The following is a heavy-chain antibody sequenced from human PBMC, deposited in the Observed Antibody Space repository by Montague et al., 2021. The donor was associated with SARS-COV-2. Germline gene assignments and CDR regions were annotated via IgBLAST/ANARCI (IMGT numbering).Heavy chain of an antibody. Sequence: TLSLTCTVSGGFIPSDEYYLSWIRQPAGKGLEWIGRIYTSGDTIYNPSLKGRVTISVDTSKHQFSLGLSSVTAADTAVDYCARDRSYDSSGYPFPQYFFDYWGQGALVIVSS. D-gene: IGHD3-22*01. CDR3: ARDRSYDSSGYPFPQYFFDY. J-gene: IGHJ4*02. CDR2: IYTSGDT. CDR1: GGFIPSDEYY. V-gene: IGHV4-61*02.